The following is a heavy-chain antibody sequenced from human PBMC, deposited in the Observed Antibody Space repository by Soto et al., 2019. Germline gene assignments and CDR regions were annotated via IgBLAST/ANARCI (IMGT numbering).Heavy chain of an antibody. Sequence: GGSLRLSCAASGFTFSSYWMSWVRQAPGKGLEWVANIKQDGSEKYYVDSVKGRITSSRDNAKNSLYLQMNSLRAEETDVYYCARDKPLDCSSTSCYMWDYYYYMDVWGKGTTVTVSS. D-gene: IGHD2-2*02. J-gene: IGHJ6*03. CDR2: IKQDGSEK. V-gene: IGHV3-7*01. CDR3: ARDKPLDCSSTSCYMWDYYYYMDV. CDR1: GFTFSSYW.